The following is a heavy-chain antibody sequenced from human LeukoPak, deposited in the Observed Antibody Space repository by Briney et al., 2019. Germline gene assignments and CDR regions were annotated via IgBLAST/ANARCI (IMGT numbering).Heavy chain of an antibody. J-gene: IGHJ4*02. Sequence: ASMKVSCKASGYTFTGYGISWVRQAPGQGLEWMGWISAYNGNTNYAQKLQGRVTMTTDTSTSTAYMELRSLRSDDTAVYYCAASHSSSSFFDYWGQGTLVTVSS. D-gene: IGHD6-6*01. CDR3: AASHSSSSFFDY. V-gene: IGHV1-18*01. CDR2: ISAYNGNT. CDR1: GYTFTGYG.